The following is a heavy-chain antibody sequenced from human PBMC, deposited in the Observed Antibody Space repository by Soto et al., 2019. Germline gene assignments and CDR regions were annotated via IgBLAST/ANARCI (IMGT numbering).Heavy chain of an antibody. V-gene: IGHV1-24*01. J-gene: IGHJ6*02. CDR2: FDPEDGET. Sequence: ASVKVSCKVSGYTLTELSMHWVRQAPGKGLEWMGGFDPEDGETIYAQKFQGRVTMTEDTSTDTAYMELSSLRSEDTAVYYCATIYHNCSSTSCYADLHYYYYGMDVWGQGTTVTVSS. CDR3: ATIYHNCSSTSCYADLHYYYYGMDV. D-gene: IGHD2-2*01. CDR1: GYTLTELS.